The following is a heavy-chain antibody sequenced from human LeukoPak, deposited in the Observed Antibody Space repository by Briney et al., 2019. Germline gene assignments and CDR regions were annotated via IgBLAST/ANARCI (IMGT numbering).Heavy chain of an antibody. CDR2: IYHSGST. D-gene: IGHD3-10*01. CDR3: ARNQYYYGSGLPFDY. J-gene: IGHJ4*02. CDR1: GYSISSGYY. V-gene: IGHV4-38-2*02. Sequence: SETLSLTCTVSGYSISSGYYWGWIRQPPGKGLDWIGSIYHSGSTYYNASLKSRVTISVDTSKNQFSLKLSSVTAADTAVYYCARNQYYYGSGLPFDYWGQGTLVTVSS.